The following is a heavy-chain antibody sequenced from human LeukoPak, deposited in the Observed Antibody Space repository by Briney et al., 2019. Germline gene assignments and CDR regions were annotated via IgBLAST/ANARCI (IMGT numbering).Heavy chain of an antibody. CDR2: IYSGGTT. V-gene: IGHV3-53*01. D-gene: IGHD6-19*01. Sequence: GGSLRLSCAASGFSVSSKYMSWVRQPAGKGLEWGSVIYSGGTTFYADSVKGRFTISRDNSKNTLYLQMNSLRPDDTAVYYCTKLKGWYGDGYFDYWGPGILVTVSS. CDR1: GFSVSSKY. J-gene: IGHJ4*02. CDR3: TKLKGWYGDGYFDY.